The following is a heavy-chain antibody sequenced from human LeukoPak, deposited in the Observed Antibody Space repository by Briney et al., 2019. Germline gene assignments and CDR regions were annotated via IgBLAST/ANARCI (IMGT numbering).Heavy chain of an antibody. CDR1: GFSFSSYA. CDR3: AKAPVTSCRGAFCYPFDY. V-gene: IGHV3-23*01. CDR2: MSSSDDDR. Sequence: GGSLRLSGATSGFSFSSYAMSWVRQAPGKGLEGVSAMSSSDDDRYYAASVRGRFTISRDTSRSTLYLRMNSLRAEDAAVYYCAKAPVTSCRGAFCYPFDYWGQGTLVTVSS. J-gene: IGHJ4*02. D-gene: IGHD2-15*01.